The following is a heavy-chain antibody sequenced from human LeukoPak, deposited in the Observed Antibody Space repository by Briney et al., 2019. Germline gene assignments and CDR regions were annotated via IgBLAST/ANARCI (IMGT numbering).Heavy chain of an antibody. D-gene: IGHD6-13*01. J-gene: IGHJ4*02. V-gene: IGHV3-9*01. CDR1: GFSFDDYA. CDR3: ARVHLYSSSWYGEGGY. CDR2: ISWNSGRL. Sequence: PGRSLRLSCAPSGFSFDDYAMHWVRQVPGKGLEWVAGISWNSGRLGYADSVKGRFTISRDNTKNSLILQMNSLRAEDTAVYYCARVHLYSSSWYGEGGYWGQGTLVTVSS.